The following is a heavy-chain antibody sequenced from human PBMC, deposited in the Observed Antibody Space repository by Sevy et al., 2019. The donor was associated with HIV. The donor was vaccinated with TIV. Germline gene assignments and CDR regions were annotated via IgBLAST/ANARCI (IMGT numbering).Heavy chain of an antibody. CDR2: ISPDGIAT. CDR3: VSSPYRSRTDY. D-gene: IGHD6-13*01. Sequence: GGSLRLSCAASGFTFSSYWMHWVRQVPWKGLVWVSRISPDGIATTYADFVKGRFTVSRDNAKNTLYLQLGSLRGEDTGVYYCVSSPYRSRTDYWGQGTLVTVSS. J-gene: IGHJ4*02. V-gene: IGHV3-74*01. CDR1: GFTFSSYW.